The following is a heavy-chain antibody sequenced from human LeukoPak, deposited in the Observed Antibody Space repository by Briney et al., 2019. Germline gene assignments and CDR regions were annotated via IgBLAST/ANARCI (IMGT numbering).Heavy chain of an antibody. J-gene: IGHJ4*02. CDR2: ISSNGAST. CDR1: GFTFGNYV. D-gene: IGHD6-13*01. Sequence: GGSLRLSCAASGFTFGNYVMHWVRQAPGKGLEYVSAISSNGASTYYANSVKGRFTISRDNSKNTLYLQMGSLRPEDMAVYYCARVPFPYISSWCFDSWGQGTLVTVSS. V-gene: IGHV3-64*01. CDR3: ARVPFPYISSWCFDS.